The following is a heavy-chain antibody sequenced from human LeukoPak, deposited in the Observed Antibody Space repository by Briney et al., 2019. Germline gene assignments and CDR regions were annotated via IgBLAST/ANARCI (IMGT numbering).Heavy chain of an antibody. V-gene: IGHV3-30*02. Sequence: PGGALRLSCAASGFTFSSYGMHWVRQAPGKGLEWVAFIRYDGSNKYYADSVKGRFTISRDNSKNTLYLQMNSLRAEDTAVYYCAKDGGYSSSPWGQGTLVTVSS. J-gene: IGHJ5*02. D-gene: IGHD6-13*01. CDR2: IRYDGSNK. CDR1: GFTFSSYG. CDR3: AKDGGYSSSP.